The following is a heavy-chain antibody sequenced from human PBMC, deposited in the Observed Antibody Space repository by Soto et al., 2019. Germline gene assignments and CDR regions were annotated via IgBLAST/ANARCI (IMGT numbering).Heavy chain of an antibody. Sequence: QVQLQESGPGLLKPSETLSLTCTVSGGSITSYYWSWVRQPPGKGLEWIGSIHDSGSTNYNPSLGSRVTLSIATPKKQFSLKLSSVTAADTAVYYCASGTGLQLPGYWGQGTLVTVSS. J-gene: IGHJ4*02. V-gene: IGHV4-59*01. CDR1: GGSITSYY. D-gene: IGHD5-12*01. CDR2: IHDSGST. CDR3: ASGTGLQLPGY.